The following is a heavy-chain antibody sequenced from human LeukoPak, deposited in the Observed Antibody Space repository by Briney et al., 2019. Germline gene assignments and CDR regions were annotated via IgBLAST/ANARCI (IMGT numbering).Heavy chain of an antibody. CDR3: ARDYKCGGDCYHEYFQH. Sequence: GTSLRLSCAASGFTFSSNGMHWVRQAPGKGLEWVAVVWHDGSKTVYADSVKGRFTISRDNSKNTLYLQMDSLRVEDTAVYYCARDYKCGGDCYHEYFQHWGQGAQVTVSS. D-gene: IGHD2-21*02. CDR1: GFTFSSNG. J-gene: IGHJ1*01. V-gene: IGHV3-33*01. CDR2: VWHDGSKT.